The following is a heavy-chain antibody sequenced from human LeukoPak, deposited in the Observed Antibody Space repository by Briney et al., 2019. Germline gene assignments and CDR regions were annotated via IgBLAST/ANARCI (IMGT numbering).Heavy chain of an antibody. V-gene: IGHV3-7*01. J-gene: IGHJ4*02. Sequence: GSLRLSCEASGFSFSSSWMTWVRQAPGKGLEWVATIKNDGSDKYYVDSVKGRFTLSRDNAKNSLYLQMNSLRVEDTAVYYCADLGYTDGGQETLVTVSS. CDR3: ADLGYTD. D-gene: IGHD2-15*01. CDR1: GFSFSSSW. CDR2: IKNDGSDK.